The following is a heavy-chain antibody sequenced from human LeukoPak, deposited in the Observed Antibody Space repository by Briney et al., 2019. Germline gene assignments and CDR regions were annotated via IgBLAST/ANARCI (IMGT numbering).Heavy chain of an antibody. D-gene: IGHD3-22*01. Sequence: PGGPLRLSCAASGFTFSSYGMHWVRQAPGKGLEWVGSIRHDGSNKDYADSLKGRFTISRDNSKNTLYLQMNSMRAEDTAVYYCARAKDSSSEYRTGEYFQHWGQGTMVTVSS. J-gene: IGHJ1*01. CDR1: GFTFSSYG. CDR3: ARAKDSSSEYRTGEYFQH. CDR2: IRHDGSNK. V-gene: IGHV3-30*02.